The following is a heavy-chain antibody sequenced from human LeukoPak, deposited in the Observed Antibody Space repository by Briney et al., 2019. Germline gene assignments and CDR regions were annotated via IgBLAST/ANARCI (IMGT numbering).Heavy chain of an antibody. V-gene: IGHV4-34*01. J-gene: IGHJ6*03. CDR1: GGSFSGYY. D-gene: IGHD5-24*01. CDR2: INHSGST. CDR3: ARGSVEMATISYYYMDV. Sequence: PSETLSLTCAVYGGSFSGYYWSWVRQPPGKGLEWIGEINHSGSTNYNPSLKSRVTISVDTSKNQFSLKLSSVTAADTAVYYCARGSVEMATISYYYMDVWGKGTTVTISS.